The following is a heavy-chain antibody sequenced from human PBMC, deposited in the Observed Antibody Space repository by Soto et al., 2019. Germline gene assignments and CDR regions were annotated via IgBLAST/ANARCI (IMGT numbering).Heavy chain of an antibody. CDR3: ARESIGIVGATILDY. Sequence: KTSETLSLTCTVSGGSISSGDYYWSWIRQPPGKGLEWIGYIYYSGSTYYNPSLKSRVTISVDTSKNQFSLKLSSVTAADTAVYYCARESIGIVGATILDYWGQGTLVTVSS. CDR1: GGSISSGDYY. V-gene: IGHV4-30-4*01. D-gene: IGHD1-26*01. J-gene: IGHJ4*02. CDR2: IYYSGST.